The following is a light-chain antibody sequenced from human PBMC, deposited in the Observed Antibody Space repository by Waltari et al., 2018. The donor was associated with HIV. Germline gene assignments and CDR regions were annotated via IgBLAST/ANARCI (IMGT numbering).Light chain of an antibody. J-gene: IGLJ3*02. Sequence: SYELTQPPSVSVSPGQTARITCSGDALPKQYAYWYHQKPGQAPAMVIYKDSERPSGIPERFSGSSSGTTVTLTISGVQAEDEADYYCQSADSSGTYRVFGGGTKLTVL. CDR3: QSADSSGTYRV. CDR1: ALPKQY. CDR2: KDS. V-gene: IGLV3-25*03.